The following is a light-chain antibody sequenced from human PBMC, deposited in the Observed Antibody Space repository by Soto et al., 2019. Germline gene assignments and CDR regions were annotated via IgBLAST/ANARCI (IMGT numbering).Light chain of an antibody. V-gene: IGKV1-5*01. CDR1: QSIGSW. CDR3: QQYNSYSLT. CDR2: DAS. Sequence: DIQMTQSPSTLSASVGDRVTITCRDSQSIGSWLAWYQQKPGKAPKLLIYDASSLESGVPSRFSGSGAGTECTRTISSLQPDDFATDYCQQYNSYSLTFGGGTKVDIK. J-gene: IGKJ4*01.